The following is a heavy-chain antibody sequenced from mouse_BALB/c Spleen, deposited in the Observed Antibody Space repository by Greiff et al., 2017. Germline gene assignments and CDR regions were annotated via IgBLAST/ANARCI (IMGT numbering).Heavy chain of an antibody. CDR3: TRDREYYYGSRYYFDY. J-gene: IGHJ2*01. D-gene: IGHD1-1*01. V-gene: IGHV5-6-4*01. CDR1: GFTFSSYT. CDR2: ISSGGSYT. Sequence: EVKLMESGGGLVKPGGSLKLSCAASGFTFSSYTMSWVRQTPEKRLEWVATISSGGSYTYYPDSVKGRFTISRDNAKNTLYLQMSSLKSEDTAMYYCTRDREYYYGSRYYFDYWGQGTTLTVSS.